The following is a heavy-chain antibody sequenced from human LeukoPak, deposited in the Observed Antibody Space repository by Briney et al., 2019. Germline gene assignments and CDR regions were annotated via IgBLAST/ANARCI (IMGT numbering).Heavy chain of an antibody. CDR1: GFTVSSNY. J-gene: IGHJ6*02. CDR2: IYSGGST. V-gene: IGHV3-53*01. CDR3: ARGAPYYYYGMDV. Sequence: GGSLRLSCAASGFTVSSNYMSWVRQAPGKGLEWVSVIYSGGSTYYADSVKGRFTISRDNSKNTLYLQMNSLRAEDTAVYYCARGAPYYYYGMDVWGQGTTVTVSS.